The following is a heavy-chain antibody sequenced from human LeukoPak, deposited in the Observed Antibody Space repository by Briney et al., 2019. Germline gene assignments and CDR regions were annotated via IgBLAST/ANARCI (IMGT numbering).Heavy chain of an antibody. V-gene: IGHV3-7*03. CDR3: ARTNYADY. J-gene: IGHJ4*02. D-gene: IGHD5-24*01. CDR2: IKQGGSEK. CDR1: GFTFSSYS. Sequence: GGSLRLSCAASGFTFSSYSMNWVRQAPGKGLEWVANIKQGGSEKYYVDSVKGRFTISRDNAKNSLYLQMNSLRAEDTAVYYCARTNYADYWGQGTLVTVSS.